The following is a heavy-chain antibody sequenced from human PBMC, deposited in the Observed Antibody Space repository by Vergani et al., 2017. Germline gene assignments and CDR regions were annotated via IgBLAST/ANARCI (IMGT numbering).Heavy chain of an antibody. CDR3: AREVGATSMDV. D-gene: IGHD1-26*01. CDR1: GGSISSSSYY. Sequence: QVQLQESGPGLVKPSETLSLTCTVSGGSISSSSYYWGWISQPPGKGLEWIGSIYYSGSTYYNPSLKSRVTISVDTSKNQFSLKLSSVTAADTAVYYCAREVGATSMDVWGQGTTVTVSS. V-gene: IGHV4-39*07. CDR2: IYYSGST. J-gene: IGHJ6*02.